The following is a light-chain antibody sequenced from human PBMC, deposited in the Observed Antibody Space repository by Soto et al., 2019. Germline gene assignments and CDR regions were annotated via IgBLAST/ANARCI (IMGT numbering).Light chain of an antibody. CDR1: SSDVGGYDY. J-gene: IGLJ2*01. CDR3: SSYSSSSTL. Sequence: QSVLTQPASVSGSPGQSITISCTGSSSDVGGYDYVSWYQQHPGKAPKLIIYDVNNRPSGVSNRFSGSKSANTASLTISGLQAGDEADDYCSSYSSSSTLFGGGTKLTVL. CDR2: DVN. V-gene: IGLV2-14*01.